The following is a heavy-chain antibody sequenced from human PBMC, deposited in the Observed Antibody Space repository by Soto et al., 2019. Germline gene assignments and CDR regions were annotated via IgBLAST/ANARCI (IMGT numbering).Heavy chain of an antibody. Sequence: QVQLVESGGGVVQPGRSLRLSCAASGFTFSNYAMHWVRQAPGKGLEWVAFISYDGSNKYYAESVKGRFTISRDNSKNTLYLQMNSLRAEDTAVYYSARGSGYESDRVDYWGQGTLVTVSS. J-gene: IGHJ4*02. CDR1: GFTFSNYA. CDR3: ARGSGYESDRVDY. D-gene: IGHD5-12*01. V-gene: IGHV3-30-3*01. CDR2: ISYDGSNK.